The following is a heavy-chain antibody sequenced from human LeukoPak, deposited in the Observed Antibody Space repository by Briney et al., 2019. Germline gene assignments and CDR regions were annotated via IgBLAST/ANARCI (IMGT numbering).Heavy chain of an antibody. Sequence: AGGSLRLSCAASGFTFSSYAMSWVRQAPGKGLEWVSAISGSGGSTYYADSVKGRFTISRDNSKNTLYLQMNSLRAEDTAVYYCAKDQERYYYDSSGYYRRSNYYYYGVDVWGQGTTVTVSS. CDR3: AKDQERYYYDSSGYYRRSNYYYYGVDV. CDR2: ISGSGGST. J-gene: IGHJ6*02. V-gene: IGHV3-23*01. D-gene: IGHD3-22*01. CDR1: GFTFSSYA.